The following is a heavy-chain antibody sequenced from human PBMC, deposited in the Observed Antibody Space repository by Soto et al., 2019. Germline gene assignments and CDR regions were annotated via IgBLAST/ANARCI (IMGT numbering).Heavy chain of an antibody. CDR3: AKKVNSGSGSQFFDY. J-gene: IGHJ4*02. V-gene: IGHV3-23*01. Sequence: GVLRLSCAASGFTFSSYSMSWVRQAPGKGLEWVSGFRSGGDDDTTYYADSVRGRFTISRDNSKNTLFLQMNSLRAEDTAIYYCAKKVNSGSGSQFFDYWGQGTLVTVSS. CDR1: GFTFSSYS. D-gene: IGHD3-10*01. CDR2: FRSGGDDDTT.